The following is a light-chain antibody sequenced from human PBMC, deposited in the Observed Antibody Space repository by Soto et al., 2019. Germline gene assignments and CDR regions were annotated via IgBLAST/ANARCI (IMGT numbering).Light chain of an antibody. CDR3: QQFGRSPL. J-gene: IGKJ5*01. CDR1: ESIISDY. V-gene: IGKV3-20*01. CDR2: TTS. Sequence: ELVLTQSPGTLSLSPGETATLACRASESIISDYSAWYQHTPGQSPRLLIYTTSKRATGIPDRFSGIGSETDFTHTISRLEPEDFALYYCQQFGRSPLFGQATRREIK.